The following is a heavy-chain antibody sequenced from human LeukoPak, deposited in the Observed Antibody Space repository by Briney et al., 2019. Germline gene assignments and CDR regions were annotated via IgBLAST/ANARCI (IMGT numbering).Heavy chain of an antibody. CDR3: ARVGDYWYFDL. J-gene: IGHJ2*01. CDR1: GFTFDDYG. CDR2: INWNGGST. D-gene: IGHD4-17*01. Sequence: PGGSLRLSCAASGFTFDDYGMSWVRQAPGKGLEWVSGINWNGGSTGYADSVKGRFTISRDNAKNSLYLQMSSLRAEDTAVYYCARVGDYWYFDLWGRGTLVTVSS. V-gene: IGHV3-20*04.